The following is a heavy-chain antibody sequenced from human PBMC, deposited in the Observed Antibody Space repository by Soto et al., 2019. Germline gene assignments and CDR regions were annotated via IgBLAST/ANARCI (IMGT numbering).Heavy chain of an antibody. CDR1: GLSLSTTGVG. CDR3: VQSRCGGDCLQSYSSHSYYGLDV. V-gene: IGHV2-5*02. Sequence: QITLKESGPTLVKPTQTLTLTCTFSGLSLSTTGVGVGWIRQPPGKALEWLALSYWDDDKRYSPSLKSRLIITKDTSKTQVVLTMTNMDPVDTATYYCVQSRCGGDCLQSYSSHSYYGLDVWGQGTTVTVSS. CDR2: SYWDDDK. D-gene: IGHD2-21*02. J-gene: IGHJ6*02.